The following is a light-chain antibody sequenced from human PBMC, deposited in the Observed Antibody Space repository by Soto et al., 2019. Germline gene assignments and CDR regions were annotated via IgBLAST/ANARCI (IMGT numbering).Light chain of an antibody. J-gene: IGKJ1*01. CDR1: QGISSY. CDR2: AAS. V-gene: IGKV1-8*01. Sequence: IQMTQSPSSLSASVGDRFTITCRASQGISSYLAWYQQKPGKASKLLIYAASTLQSGVPSRFSGSGSGTDFTLTISCLQSEDFATYYCQQYYSYPWTFGQGTKVDIK. CDR3: QQYYSYPWT.